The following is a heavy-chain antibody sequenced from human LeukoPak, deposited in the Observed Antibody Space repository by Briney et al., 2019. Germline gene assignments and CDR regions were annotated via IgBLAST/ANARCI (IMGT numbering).Heavy chain of an antibody. CDR1: GGSFSGYY. CDR2: INHCGST. Sequence: SETLSLTCAVYGGSFSGYYWSWLGQPPGKGLEWVGEINHCGSTNYNPPLKSRVTISVDTTKNQLSLKLSSVTAADTAVYYCASRPSITGTTVLDVWGKGTMVTVSS. J-gene: IGHJ6*04. CDR3: ASRPSITGTTVLDV. V-gene: IGHV4-34*01. D-gene: IGHD1-20*01.